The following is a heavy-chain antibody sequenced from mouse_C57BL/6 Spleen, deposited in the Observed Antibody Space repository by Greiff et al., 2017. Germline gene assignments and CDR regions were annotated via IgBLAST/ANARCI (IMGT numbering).Heavy chain of an antibody. CDR2: INPYNGGT. D-gene: IGHD1-1*01. Sequence: VQLQQSGPVLVKPGASVKMSCKASGYTFTDYYMNWVKQSHGKSLEWIGVINPYNGGTSYNQKFKGKATLTVEKSSSTAYMELNSLTSEDSAVYYCAREDYGSSYVDYWGQGTTLTVSS. CDR1: GYTFTDYY. V-gene: IGHV1-19*01. CDR3: AREDYGSSYVDY. J-gene: IGHJ2*01.